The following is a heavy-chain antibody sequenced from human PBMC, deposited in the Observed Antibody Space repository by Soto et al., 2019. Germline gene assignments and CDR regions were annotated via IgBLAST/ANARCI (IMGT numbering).Heavy chain of an antibody. CDR3: ARVEVLGTAMALYYYYGMDV. Sequence: SVKVSCKASGGTFSSYAISWVRQAPGQGLEWMGGIIPIFGTANYAQKFQGRVTITADKSTSTAYTELSSLRSEDTAVYYCARVEVLGTAMALYYYYGMDVWGQGTTVTVSS. V-gene: IGHV1-69*06. CDR2: IIPIFGTA. D-gene: IGHD5-18*01. CDR1: GGTFSSYA. J-gene: IGHJ6*02.